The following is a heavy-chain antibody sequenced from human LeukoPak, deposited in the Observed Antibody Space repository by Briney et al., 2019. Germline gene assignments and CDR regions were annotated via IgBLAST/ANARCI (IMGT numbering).Heavy chain of an antibody. D-gene: IGHD3-9*01. V-gene: IGHV3-23*01. CDR3: AKDRSPLWVDWPEPDY. CDR1: GFTFSSYA. Sequence: TGGSLRLSCAASGFTFSSYAMSWVRQAPGKGLEWVSAISGSGGSTCYADSVKGRFTISRDNSKNTLYLQMNSLRAEDTAVYYCAKDRSPLWVDWPEPDYWGQGTLVTVSS. J-gene: IGHJ4*02. CDR2: ISGSGGST.